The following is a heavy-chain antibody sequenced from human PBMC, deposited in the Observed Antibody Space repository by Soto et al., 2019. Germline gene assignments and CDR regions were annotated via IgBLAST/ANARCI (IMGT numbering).Heavy chain of an antibody. CDR3: ARRGPGTYFDY. CDR2: ISGSGDST. Sequence: GGSLRLSCAASGFTFSSYAMNWVRQAPGKGLEWVPVISGSGDSTYYTDSVKGRFIISRDNSKNTLYLQMNSLRAEDTAVYYCARRGPGTYFDYWGQGTLVTVSS. J-gene: IGHJ4*02. D-gene: IGHD6-13*01. V-gene: IGHV3-23*01. CDR1: GFTFSSYA.